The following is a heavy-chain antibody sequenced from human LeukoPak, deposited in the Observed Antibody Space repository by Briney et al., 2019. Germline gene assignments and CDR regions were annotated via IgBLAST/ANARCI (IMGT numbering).Heavy chain of an antibody. CDR3: AKEGGSGSYYQYYFDY. J-gene: IGHJ4*02. D-gene: IGHD3-10*01. CDR1: GFTFSSYA. Sequence: PGGSQRLSCAASGFTFSSYAMSWVRQAPGKGLEWASAISGSGGSTYYADSVKGRFTISRDNSKNTLYLQMNSLRAEDTAVYYCAKEGGSGSYYQYYFDYWGQGTLVTVSS. V-gene: IGHV3-23*01. CDR2: ISGSGGST.